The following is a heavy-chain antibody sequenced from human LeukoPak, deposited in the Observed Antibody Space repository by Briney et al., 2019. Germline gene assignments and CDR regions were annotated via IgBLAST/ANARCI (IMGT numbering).Heavy chain of an antibody. CDR3: ARGNSVLRFLEWHGDY. V-gene: IGHV1-46*01. CDR2: INPSGGST. J-gene: IGHJ4*02. CDR1: GYTFTSYY. Sequence: ASVKVSCKASGYTFTSYYMHWVRQAPGQGLEWMGIINPSGGSTSYTQKFQGRVTMTRDTSTSTVYMELSSLRSEDTAVYYCARGNSVLRFLEWHGDYWGQGTLVTVSS. D-gene: IGHD3-3*01.